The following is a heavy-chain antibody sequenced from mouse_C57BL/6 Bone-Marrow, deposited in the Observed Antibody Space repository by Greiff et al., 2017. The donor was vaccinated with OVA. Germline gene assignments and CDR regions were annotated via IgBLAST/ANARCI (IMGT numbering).Heavy chain of an antibody. Sequence: DVKLQESGGGLVQPGGSMKLSCVASGFTFSNYWMNWVRQSPEKGLEWVAQIRLKSDNYATHYAESVKGRFTISRDDSKSSVYLQMNNLRAEDTGIYYCTVYYSFAYWGQGTLVTVSA. CDR3: TVYYSFAY. CDR2: IRLKSDNYAT. D-gene: IGHD2-1*01. CDR1: GFTFSNYW. V-gene: IGHV6-3*01. J-gene: IGHJ3*01.